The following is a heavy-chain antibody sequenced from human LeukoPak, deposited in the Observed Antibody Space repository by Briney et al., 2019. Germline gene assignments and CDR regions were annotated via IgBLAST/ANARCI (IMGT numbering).Heavy chain of an antibody. Sequence: WGSLTLSCGASGFTFSTYWMSWVRQAPGKGLEWVANINRDGSETYYVDSVKGRFTISRENTKNLLFLQMDTLRAADTAVYYRAKDSSAGINVYYFDYWGQGTLVTVSS. V-gene: IGHV3-7*01. CDR3: AKDSSAGINVYYFDY. J-gene: IGHJ4*02. CDR1: GFTFSTYW. D-gene: IGHD1-14*01. CDR2: INRDGSET.